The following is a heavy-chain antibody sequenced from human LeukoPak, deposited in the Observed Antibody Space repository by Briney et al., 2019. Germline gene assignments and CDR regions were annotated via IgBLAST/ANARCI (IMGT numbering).Heavy chain of an antibody. J-gene: IGHJ4*02. CDR3: ARDRPNTGFDFDY. Sequence: PGGSLRLSCAASGFTFSTYSMNWVRQAPGKGLEWLSYITSDSGTIYYAGSVRGRFTISRDNAKNSLYLQMDSLRDKDTAVYSCARDRPNTGFDFDYWGRGTQVTVSS. D-gene: IGHD3-10*01. CDR1: GFTFSTYS. CDR2: ITSDSGTI. V-gene: IGHV3-48*02.